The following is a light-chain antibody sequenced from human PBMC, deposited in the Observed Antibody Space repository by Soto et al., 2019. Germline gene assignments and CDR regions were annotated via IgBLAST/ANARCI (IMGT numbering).Light chain of an antibody. CDR3: QQYYNWPPYT. CDR1: QNVDTN. V-gene: IGKV3-15*01. Sequence: EVVMTQSPATLSVSPGDRATLSCRASQNVDTNVAWYQQKPGQAPRLLVHGSSTRATGIPARFTGTGSGTDFTLTISGLQSDDFAVYYCQQYYNWPPYTFGQGTNLQI. J-gene: IGKJ2*01. CDR2: GSS.